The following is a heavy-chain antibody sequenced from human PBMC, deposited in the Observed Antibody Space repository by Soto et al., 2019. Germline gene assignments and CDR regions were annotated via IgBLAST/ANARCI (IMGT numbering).Heavy chain of an antibody. Sequence: LRLSCAASGFTFNSCVMHWVRQAPGKGLEWVAVISYDGSNKYYADSVKGRFTIARDNSKNTLYLQMSSLRAEDTAVYYCVKDGSSGWPYYYGLDVWGQGTSVTVSS. CDR1: GFTFNSCV. CDR3: VKDGSSGWPYYYGLDV. CDR2: ISYDGSNK. J-gene: IGHJ6*02. D-gene: IGHD6-19*01. V-gene: IGHV3-30*18.